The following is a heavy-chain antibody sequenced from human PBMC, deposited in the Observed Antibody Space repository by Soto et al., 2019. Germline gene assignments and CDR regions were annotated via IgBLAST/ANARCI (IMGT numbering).Heavy chain of an antibody. CDR1: GSTFSSYW. J-gene: IGHJ4*02. CDR3: ARVGYCSGGSCFEFDY. D-gene: IGHD2-15*01. V-gene: IGHV3-7*03. CDR2: IKQDGSEK. Sequence: GGSLRLSCAASGSTFSSYWMSWVRQAPGKGLKWVANIKQDGSEKYYVDSVKGRFTISRDNAKNSLYLQMNSLRAEDTAVYYCARVGYCSGGSCFEFDYWGQGTLVTVSS.